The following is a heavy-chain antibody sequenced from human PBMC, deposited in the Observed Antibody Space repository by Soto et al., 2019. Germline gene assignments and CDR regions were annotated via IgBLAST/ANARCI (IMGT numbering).Heavy chain of an antibody. CDR2: IRNKANGYTT. Sequence: LVESGGGVIQPGGSLRLSCAASGFSFSDHYMDWVRQAPGKGLEWLGRIRNKANGYTTEYAASVKGRITISRYDSNNSLFLQMTNLKIEDTAVYFLAKNATNDQWELLHFDAWGQGNLVTVSS. J-gene: IGHJ4*02. V-gene: IGHV3-72*01. CDR1: GFSFSDHY. CDR3: AKNATNDQWELLHFDA. D-gene: IGHD1-26*01.